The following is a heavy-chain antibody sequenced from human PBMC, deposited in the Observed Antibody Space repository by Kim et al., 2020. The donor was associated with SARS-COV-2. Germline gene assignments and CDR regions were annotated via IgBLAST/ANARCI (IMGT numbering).Heavy chain of an antibody. CDR1: GYSFTSYW. D-gene: IGHD5-12*01. V-gene: IGHV5-10-1*01. J-gene: IGHJ4*02. CDR2: IDPSDSYT. CDR3: ASHSPLSGSTNYFDY. Sequence: GESLKISCKGSGYSFTSYWISWVRQMPGKGLEWMGRIDPSDSYTNYSPSFQGHVTISADKSISTAYLQWSSLKASDTAMYYCASHSPLSGSTNYFDYWGQGTLVTVSS.